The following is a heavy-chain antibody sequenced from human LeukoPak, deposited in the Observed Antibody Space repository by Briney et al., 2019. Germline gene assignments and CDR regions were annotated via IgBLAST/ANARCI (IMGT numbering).Heavy chain of an antibody. J-gene: IGHJ4*02. CDR1: GYTFTSYY. D-gene: IGHD4-17*01. CDR3: YTVTTQPH. CDR2: INPSGGST. Sequence: ASVKVSCKASGYTFTSYYMHWVRQAPGQGLEWMGIINPSGGSTSYAQKFQGRVTMTRDTSISTAYMELSRLRSDDTAVYYSYTVTTQPHWGQGTLVTVSS. V-gene: IGHV1-46*01.